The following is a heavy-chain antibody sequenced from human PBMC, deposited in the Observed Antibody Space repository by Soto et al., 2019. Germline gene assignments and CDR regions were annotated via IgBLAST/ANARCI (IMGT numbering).Heavy chain of an antibody. CDR1: GVSVSSGSHC. D-gene: IGHD6-19*01. J-gene: IGHJ4*02. CDR3: ARNQIAVAGFDL. CDR2: IYYSGST. Sequence: XQTMSLTRPVSGVSVSSGSHCWSWMRPPPGKGMEWIGYIYYSGSTNSNTSLKSRVSISVDTSKTPSSLKLSSVTAEDTAVSYCARNQIAVAGFDLWGQGTLVTVSA. V-gene: IGHV4-61*01.